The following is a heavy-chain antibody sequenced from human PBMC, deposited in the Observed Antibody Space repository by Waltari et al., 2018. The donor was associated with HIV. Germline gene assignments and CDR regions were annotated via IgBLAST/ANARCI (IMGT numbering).Heavy chain of an antibody. Sequence: QVHLVESGGAVVQPGGSLRSPCHGSGVNLHICDIHWVRQAPGRGLEWVAGLRYDGSHDYYGDSVKGRFTISRDNSKNAICLEMTILRLEDTAKYYCAKDGAPGRDAIFDSWGQGTLVTV. V-gene: IGHV3-30*02. CDR3: AKDGAPGRDAIFDS. CDR2: LRYDGSHD. J-gene: IGHJ3*01. D-gene: IGHD1-26*01. CDR1: GVNLHICD.